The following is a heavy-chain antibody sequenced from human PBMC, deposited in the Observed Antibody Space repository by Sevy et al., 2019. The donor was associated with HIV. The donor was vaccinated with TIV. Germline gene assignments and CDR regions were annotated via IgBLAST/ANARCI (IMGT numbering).Heavy chain of an antibody. CDR3: VRDGEYSSSSDYYYYGMDV. CDR2: ISGSGSTR. J-gene: IGHJ6*02. Sequence: GGSLRLSCAASGFTFSDYYMSWIRQAPGKGLEWVSYISGSGSTRYYADSVKGRFTISRDNAENSLYLQMNSLRAEDTAVYYCVRDGEYSSSSDYYYYGMDVWGQGTTVTVSS. V-gene: IGHV3-11*01. CDR1: GFTFSDYY. D-gene: IGHD6-6*01.